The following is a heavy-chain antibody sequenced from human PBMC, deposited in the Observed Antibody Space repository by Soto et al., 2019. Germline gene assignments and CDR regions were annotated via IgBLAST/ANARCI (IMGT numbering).Heavy chain of an antibody. CDR2: ISGGGDTT. Sequence: EVQLLESGGGLVQPGGSLRLSCAASGFTFNNYAMTWVRQPPGKGLEWVSGISGGGDTTSYADAANGRFTVSRDGSKNTLYLQMSSLRAEDTALYYCAKGRGCSGSRTPRLDFWGQGTLVTVSS. CDR1: GFTFNNYA. CDR3: AKGRGCSGSRTPRLDF. D-gene: IGHD3-10*02. J-gene: IGHJ4*02. V-gene: IGHV3-23*01.